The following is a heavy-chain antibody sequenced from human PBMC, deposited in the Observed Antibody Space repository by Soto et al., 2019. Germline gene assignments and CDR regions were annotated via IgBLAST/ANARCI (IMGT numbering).Heavy chain of an antibody. J-gene: IGHJ4*02. V-gene: IGHV1-8*01. CDR2: MNPITGNS. CDR1: GYTFTSYD. CDR3: ARRAETNGWNGFGADKYYFDF. Sequence: ASVKVSCKASGYTFTSYDIYWVRQATGQGLEWMGWMNPITGNSGYAQKFQGRVTMTSDTSISTAHMELSSLRSEDTAVYYCARRAETNGWNGFGADKYYFDFWGQGTLVPVSS. D-gene: IGHD1-1*01.